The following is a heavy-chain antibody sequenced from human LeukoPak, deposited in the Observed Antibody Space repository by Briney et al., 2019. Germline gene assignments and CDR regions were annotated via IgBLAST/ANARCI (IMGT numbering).Heavy chain of an antibody. Sequence: SVKVSCKTSGGAFSSYDISWLRQAPGQGLEWMGGITPIFGTANYAQKFQGRVTMTTDTSTSTAYMELRSLRSDDTAVYYCARDGCSSTSCFLHYWGQGTLVTVSS. CDR1: GGAFSSYD. J-gene: IGHJ4*02. V-gene: IGHV1-69*05. CDR2: ITPIFGTA. CDR3: ARDGCSSTSCFLHY. D-gene: IGHD2-2*01.